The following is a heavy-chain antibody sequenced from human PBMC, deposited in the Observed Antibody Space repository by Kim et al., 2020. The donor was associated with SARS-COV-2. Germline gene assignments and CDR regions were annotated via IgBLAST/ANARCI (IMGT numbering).Heavy chain of an antibody. J-gene: IGHJ4*02. Sequence: GGSLRLSCAASGFTFSTYAMAWVRQAPGKGLEWVSVVSDGGGKTYYADSERGRIIITGDNKKTTLYLVMNSLIAETPGHYCWAKRKPHGNDNHFDYWGQG. CDR3: AKRKPHGNDNHFDY. V-gene: IGHV3-23*01. CDR1: GFTFSTYA. D-gene: IGHD1-1*01. CDR2: VSDGGGKT.